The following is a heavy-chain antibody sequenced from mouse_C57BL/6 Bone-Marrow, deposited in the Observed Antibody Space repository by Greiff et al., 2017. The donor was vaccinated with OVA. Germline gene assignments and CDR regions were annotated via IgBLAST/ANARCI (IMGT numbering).Heavy chain of an antibody. CDR3: ARGGEGGLPPYFDY. CDR2: INPYNGGT. CDR1: GYPFTDYY. J-gene: IGHJ2*01. Sequence: EVQLQESGPVLVKPGASVKMSCKASGYPFTDYYMNWVKQSHGKSLEWIGVINPYNGGTSYNQKFKGKATLTVDTSSSPAYLGRNRLTAEDSAVYDSARGGEGGLPPYFDYGGQGTTLTVSA. D-gene: IGHD2-2*01. V-gene: IGHV1-19*01.